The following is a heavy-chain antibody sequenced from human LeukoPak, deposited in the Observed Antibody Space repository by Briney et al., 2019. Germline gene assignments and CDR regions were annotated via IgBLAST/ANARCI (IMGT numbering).Heavy chain of an antibody. V-gene: IGHV3-7*01. Sequence: GGSLRLSCVASGFTFGKYWMSWVRQAPGKGLEWVANIKLDGSEKNYVDSVKGRFTISRDNAKNSLYLQMNSLRAEDTAVYYCARSQFTYDYGDWINFDYWGQGTLVTVSS. CDR2: IKLDGSEK. J-gene: IGHJ4*02. CDR1: GFTFGKYW. D-gene: IGHD4-17*01. CDR3: ARSQFTYDYGDWINFDY.